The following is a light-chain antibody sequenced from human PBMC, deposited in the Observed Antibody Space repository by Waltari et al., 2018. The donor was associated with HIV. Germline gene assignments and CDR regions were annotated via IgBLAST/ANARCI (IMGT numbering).Light chain of an antibody. Sequence: ELVLTQSPVTLSLSPGERATLSCRASQSVSSSYFAWYQQEPGQAPRLLIYAASRRATGIPDRFSGSGSGTDFTLTISGLEPEDFAVYYCQQYGSSPYTFGQGTNLEIK. CDR1: QSVSSSY. CDR3: QQYGSSPYT. CDR2: AAS. J-gene: IGKJ2*01. V-gene: IGKV3-20*01.